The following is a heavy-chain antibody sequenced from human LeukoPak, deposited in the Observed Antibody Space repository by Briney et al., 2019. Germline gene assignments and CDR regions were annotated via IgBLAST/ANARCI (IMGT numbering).Heavy chain of an antibody. Sequence: ASVKVSCKASGYTFTSYYMHWVRQAPGQGLEWMGIINPSGGSTSYAQKFQGRVTMTRDTSTSTVYMELSSLRSEDTAIYYCARDGAPVRNSWYFDPWGRGTLVIVSS. CDR2: INPSGGST. D-gene: IGHD4-23*01. V-gene: IGHV1-46*01. CDR3: ARDGAPVRNSWYFDP. J-gene: IGHJ2*01. CDR1: GYTFTSYY.